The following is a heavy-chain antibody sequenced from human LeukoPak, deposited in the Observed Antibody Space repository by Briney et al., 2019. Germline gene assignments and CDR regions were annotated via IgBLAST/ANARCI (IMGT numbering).Heavy chain of an antibody. CDR3: ARGGQYGDYGNFDY. V-gene: IGHV4-30-2*01. CDR1: GGSISSGGYS. CDR2: IYHSGST. J-gene: IGHJ4*02. Sequence: SETLSLTCAVSGGSISSGGYSWSWIRQPPGKGLEWIGYIYHSGSTYYNPSLKSRVTISVDRSKNQFSLKLSSVTAADTAVYYCARGGQYGDYGNFDYWGQGTLVTVSS. D-gene: IGHD4-17*01.